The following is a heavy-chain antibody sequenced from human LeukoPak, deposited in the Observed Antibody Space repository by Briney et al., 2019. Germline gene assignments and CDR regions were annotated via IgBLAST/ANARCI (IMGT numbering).Heavy chain of an antibody. D-gene: IGHD2-2*01. V-gene: IGHV3-23*01. CDR3: AKEIVVVPAAKAIGYYYYGMDV. Sequence: PGGSLRLSCAASGFTFSSYAMSWVRQAPGKGLEWVSAISGSGGSTYYADSVKGRFTISRDNSKNTLYLQMNSLRAEDTAVYYCAKEIVVVPAAKAIGYYYYGMDVWGQGTTVTVSS. J-gene: IGHJ6*02. CDR2: ISGSGGST. CDR1: GFTFSSYA.